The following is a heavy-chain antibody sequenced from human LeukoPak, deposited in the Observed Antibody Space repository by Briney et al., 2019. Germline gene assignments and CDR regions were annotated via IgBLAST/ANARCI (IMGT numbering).Heavy chain of an antibody. CDR1: GGSISGYY. Sequence: SETLSLTCTVSGGSISGYYWTWIRQPPGKGLEWIGQIYYTGSTNYNPSLKSRLTMSVDTSKNQFSLKLSSVTAADTAVYYCARHPPPRGWRAMDVWGKGTTVTIPS. D-gene: IGHD3-10*01. J-gene: IGHJ6*04. V-gene: IGHV4-59*08. CDR3: ARHPPPRGWRAMDV. CDR2: IYYTGST.